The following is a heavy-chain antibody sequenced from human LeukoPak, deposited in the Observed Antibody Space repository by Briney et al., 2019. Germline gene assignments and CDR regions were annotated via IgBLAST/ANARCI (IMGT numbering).Heavy chain of an antibody. CDR3: ARDRGTYYVGDAFDI. J-gene: IGHJ3*02. CDR1: GGSIRNYY. Sequence: ESSETLSLTCTVSGGSIRNYYWSWIRQSPGKGLEWIGYVHYSGSTNYNPSLKSRVTISVDTSKNQFSLKLSSVTAADTAVYYCARDRGTYYVGDAFDIWGQGTMVTVSS. D-gene: IGHD3-10*02. V-gene: IGHV4-59*01. CDR2: VHYSGST.